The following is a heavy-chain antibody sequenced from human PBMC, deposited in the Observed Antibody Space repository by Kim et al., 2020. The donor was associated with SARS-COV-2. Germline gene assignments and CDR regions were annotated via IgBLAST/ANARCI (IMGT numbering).Heavy chain of an antibody. CDR1: GGSISGYY. CDR3: ARTYPEYDIMTGYYYFDY. CDR2: IYYSGST. Sequence: SETLSLTCTVSGGSISGYYWSWIRQPPGKGLEWIGYIYYSGSTKYNPSLKSRVTISVDTSKNQFSLKLSSVTAADTAVYYCARTYPEYDIMTGYYYFDYWGQGTLVTVSS. J-gene: IGHJ4*02. D-gene: IGHD3-9*01. V-gene: IGHV4-59*13.